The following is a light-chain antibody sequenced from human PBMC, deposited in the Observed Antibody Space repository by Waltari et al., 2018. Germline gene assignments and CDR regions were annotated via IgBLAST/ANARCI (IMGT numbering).Light chain of an antibody. V-gene: IGLV1-44*01. CDR1: NFIVGSNV. Sequence: QSVLTQPPSASGTPGQRVTISCSGSNFIVGSNVVNWYQQLPGTVPKLLIYGNNQRPSGVPDRFSGSKSGTSASLAISGLQSDDEADYHCATWDGSLNAVVFGGGTKLTVL. CDR2: GNN. CDR3: ATWDGSLNAVV. J-gene: IGLJ2*01.